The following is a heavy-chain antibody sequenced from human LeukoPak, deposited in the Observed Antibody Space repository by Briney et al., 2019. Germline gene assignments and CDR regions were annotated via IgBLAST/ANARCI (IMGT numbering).Heavy chain of an antibody. CDR3: ARGRAAIFGVVIDDTFDI. D-gene: IGHD3-3*01. CDR1: GFTFDDYG. V-gene: IGHV3-20*04. CDR2: INWNGGST. Sequence: GGSLRLSCAASGFTFDDYGMSWVRHAPGKGLEWVSGINWNGGSTVYADSVKGRFTISRDNAKNSLYLQMNSLRAEDTAVYYCARGRAAIFGVVIDDTFDIWGQGTMVTVSS. J-gene: IGHJ3*02.